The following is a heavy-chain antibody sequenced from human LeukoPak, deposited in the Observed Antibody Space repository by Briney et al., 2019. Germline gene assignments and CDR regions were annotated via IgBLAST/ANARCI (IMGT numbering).Heavy chain of an antibody. J-gene: IGHJ4*02. CDR1: GFTFSGYW. CDR2: IKQDGSEK. D-gene: IGHD1-26*01. CDR3: ARDGSGSYYGY. Sequence: PGGSLRLSCAASGFTFSGYWMSWVRQAPGKGLEWVANIKQDGSEKNYVDSVKGRFTISRDNAKNPLYLQMNSLRAEDTAVYYCARDGSGSYYGYWGQGTLVTVSS. V-gene: IGHV3-7*01.